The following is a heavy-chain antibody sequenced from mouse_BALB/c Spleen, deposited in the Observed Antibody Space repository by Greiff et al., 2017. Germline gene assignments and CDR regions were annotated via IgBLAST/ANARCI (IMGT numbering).Heavy chain of an antibody. CDR2: ISSGGSYT. D-gene: IGHD3-2*01. CDR3: ARSRQLGLRFDY. CDR1: GFTFSSYG. V-gene: IGHV5-6*02. J-gene: IGHJ2*01. Sequence: EVKLEESGGDLVKPGGSLKLSCAASGFTFSSYGMSWVRQTPDKRLEWVATISSGGSYTYYPDSVKGRFTISRDNAKNTLYLQMSSLKSEDTAMYYCARSRQLGLRFDYWGQGTTLTVSS.